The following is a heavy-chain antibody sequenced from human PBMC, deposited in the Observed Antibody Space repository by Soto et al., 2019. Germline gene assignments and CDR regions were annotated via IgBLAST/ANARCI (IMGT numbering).Heavy chain of an antibody. J-gene: IGHJ6*02. CDR3: ARPYEGGYSSNHHYYYALDV. V-gene: IGHV1-69*05. CDR2: IVPIFGTR. CDR1: GGTFSRYS. D-gene: IGHD3-22*01. Sequence: SVKVSCKISGGTFSRYSISWVRQAPGQGLEWMGGIVPIFGTRNYAQKFQDRVTITTDESATTAHMELSNLRSEDTAVYYCARPYEGGYSSNHHYYYALDVWGQGTAVTVSS.